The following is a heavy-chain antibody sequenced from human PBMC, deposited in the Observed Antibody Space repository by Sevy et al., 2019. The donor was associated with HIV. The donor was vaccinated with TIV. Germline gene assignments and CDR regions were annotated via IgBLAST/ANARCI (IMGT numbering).Heavy chain of an antibody. CDR1: GYTFTSYD. D-gene: IGHD1-1*01. J-gene: IGHJ3*02. Sequence: ASVKVSCKASGYTFTSYDINWVRQATGQGLEWMGWRNPNNGNTGYAQRFLGRVTFTLNTSISTAYMELSSLRSEDTAVYYCARVVGYYFDAFDIWGQGTVVTVSS. CDR3: ARVVGYYFDAFDI. V-gene: IGHV1-8*03. CDR2: RNPNNGNT.